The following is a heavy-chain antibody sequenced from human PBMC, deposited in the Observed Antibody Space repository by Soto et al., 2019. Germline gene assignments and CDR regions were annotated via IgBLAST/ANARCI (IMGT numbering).Heavy chain of an antibody. Sequence: QEQLVESGGGVVQPGRSLRLSCEASGFTFSDYAMHWVRQAPGKGLEWVAVIWHDGTNKYYADSVKGRFTISRDNSKNTLFLQMNTLSAEDTAVYYCARPDLLVTTFDSWGQGTLVTVSS. CDR2: IWHDGTNK. J-gene: IGHJ4*02. CDR3: ARPDLLVTTFDS. V-gene: IGHV3-33*01. CDR1: GFTFSDYA. D-gene: IGHD4-17*01.